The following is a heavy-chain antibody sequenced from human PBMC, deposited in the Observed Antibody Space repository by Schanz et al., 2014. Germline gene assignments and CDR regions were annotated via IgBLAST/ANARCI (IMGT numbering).Heavy chain of an antibody. J-gene: IGHJ3*02. Sequence: QVQLQESGPGLVKPSQTLSLSCSVSGGSITSDGYSWSWIRQPPGKGLEWIGYMYYSGVTYYNPSLKSRLTIERDTTKTRLSLPLNSVTAADTAVYYCARGRYWDTEDAFDIWGQGTLLIVSS. CDR2: MYYSGVT. CDR1: GGSITSDGYS. D-gene: IGHD3-10*01. CDR3: ARGRYWDTEDAFDI. V-gene: IGHV4-30-4*07.